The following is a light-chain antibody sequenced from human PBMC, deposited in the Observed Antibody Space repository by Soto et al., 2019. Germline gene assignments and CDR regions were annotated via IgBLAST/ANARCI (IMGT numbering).Light chain of an antibody. CDR1: SSDFGSYKF. Sequence: QSVLTQPASVSGSAGQSVTISCTGTSSDFGSYKFVSWYQHHPGTVPKVIIYETSKRPSGVSDRFSGSKSGNTASLTISGLQAEDEADYYCFSFTSTNTHVFGSGTRSPS. CDR3: FSFTSTNTHV. J-gene: IGLJ1*01. CDR2: ETS. V-gene: IGLV2-23*01.